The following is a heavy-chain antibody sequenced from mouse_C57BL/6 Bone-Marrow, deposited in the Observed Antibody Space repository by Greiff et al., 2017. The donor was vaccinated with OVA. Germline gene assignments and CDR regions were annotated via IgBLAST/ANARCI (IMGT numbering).Heavy chain of an antibody. CDR1: GFNIKDDY. CDR2: IDPENGDT. Sequence: EVKLQESGAELVRPGASVKLSCTASGFNIKDDYMHWVKQRPEQGLEWIGWIDPENGDTEYASKFQGKATITADTSSNTAYLQLSSLTSEDTAVYYCTFYDFMDYWGQVTSVTVSS. D-gene: IGHD2-4*01. CDR3: TFYDFMDY. V-gene: IGHV14-4*01. J-gene: IGHJ4*01.